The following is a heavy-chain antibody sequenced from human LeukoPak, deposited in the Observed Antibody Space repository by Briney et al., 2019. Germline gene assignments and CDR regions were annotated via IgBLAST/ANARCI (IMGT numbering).Heavy chain of an antibody. CDR2: MNPNSGNT. J-gene: IGHJ4*02. V-gene: IGHV1-8*01. CDR3: ARGRSKHIVVVTAIPGFDY. CDR1: GYTFTSYD. Sequence: GASVKVSCKASGYTFTSYDINWVRQATGQGLEWMGWMNPNSGNTGYAQKFQGRVTMTRNTSISTAYMELSSLRSEDTAVYYCARGRSKHIVVVTAIPGFDYWGQGTLVTVSS. D-gene: IGHD2-21*02.